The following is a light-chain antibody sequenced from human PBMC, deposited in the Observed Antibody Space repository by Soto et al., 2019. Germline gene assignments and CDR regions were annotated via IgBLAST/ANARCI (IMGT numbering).Light chain of an antibody. CDR2: DSN. CDR3: GAWDASLELYL. J-gene: IGLJ1*01. CDR1: RSNIGNNY. V-gene: IGLV1-51*01. Sequence: QSVLTQPPSLSAAPGQTVTISCSGSRSNIGNNYVSWYQQFPGAAPKLLIYDSNKRPSGIPERFSASKSGTSATLGITGLRTGDEADSYCGAWDASLELYLFGTGTKVTVL.